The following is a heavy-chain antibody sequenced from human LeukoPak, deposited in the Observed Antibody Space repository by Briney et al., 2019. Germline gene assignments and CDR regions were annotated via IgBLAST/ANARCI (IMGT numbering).Heavy chain of an antibody. D-gene: IGHD7-27*01. CDR2: IYSSGST. CDR1: AGSISSRGFY. V-gene: IGHV4-39*01. Sequence: SETLSLTCTVSAGSISSRGFYWGWIRQPPGKGLEWIGSIYSSGSTYYNPSLKSRVIISVDTSTNQFSLKLTSVTAADTAVYYRAIRALGKTSDYWGQGTLVTVSS. J-gene: IGHJ4*02. CDR3: AIRALGKTSDY.